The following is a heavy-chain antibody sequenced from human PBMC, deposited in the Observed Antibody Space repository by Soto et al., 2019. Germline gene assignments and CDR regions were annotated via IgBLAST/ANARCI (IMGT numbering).Heavy chain of an antibody. J-gene: IGHJ4*02. D-gene: IGHD3-10*01. CDR3: ARDPYYRSGRAGYFDY. V-gene: IGHV3-53*04. Sequence: EVQLVESGGGLVQPGGSLRLSCAASGFTVSSNYMSWVRQAPGKGLEWVSVIYSGGSTYYADSVKGRFTISRHSSKNTLYLQMNSLTTEDTAVYYCARDPYYRSGRAGYFDYWGQGTLVTVSS. CDR2: IYSGGST. CDR1: GFTVSSNY.